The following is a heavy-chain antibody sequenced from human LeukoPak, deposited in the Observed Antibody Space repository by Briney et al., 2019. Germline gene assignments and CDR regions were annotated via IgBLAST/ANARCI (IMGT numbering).Heavy chain of an antibody. CDR1: GYTFSNHG. D-gene: IGHD3-22*01. V-gene: IGHV1-18*01. J-gene: IGHJ4*02. CDR2: ISGYTGNT. Sequence: ASVKVSCKASGYTFSNHGLNWVRQAPGQGLEWMGWISGYTGNTDYAQKFQGRVTITTDTSTSTAYMELRSLTSDDTALYYCARDTNKDGGGYFLLFDYWGQGTLVTVSA. CDR3: ARDTNKDGGGYFLLFDY.